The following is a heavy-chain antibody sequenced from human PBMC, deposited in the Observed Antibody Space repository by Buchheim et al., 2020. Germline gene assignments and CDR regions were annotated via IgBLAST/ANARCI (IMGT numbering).Heavy chain of an antibody. CDR2: ISLHNDHT. D-gene: IGHD3-9*01. V-gene: IGHV1-18*01. CDR1: GYTISTTG. Sequence: QVHLVQSGAEVKKPGASVTVSCKASGYTISTTGISWVRQAPGQGLEWMGWISLHNDHTNYAQRFQGRVTLTTDESTSTAYMELRSLRSDDTAVYYCATGGGNYFETSEPFDNWGQGTL. CDR3: ATGGGNYFETSEPFDN. J-gene: IGHJ4*02.